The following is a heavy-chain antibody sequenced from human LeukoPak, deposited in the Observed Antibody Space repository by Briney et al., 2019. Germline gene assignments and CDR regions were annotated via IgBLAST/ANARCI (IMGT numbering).Heavy chain of an antibody. CDR1: GYTFTSYA. Sequence: GASVKVSCKASGYTFTSYAMHWVRQAPGQRLEWMGWINAGNGNTKYSQKFQGRVTITRDTSASTAYMELSSLRSEDTAVYYCARDKGGVNWFDPWGQGTLVTVSS. CDR2: INAGNGNT. V-gene: IGHV1-3*01. CDR3: ARDKGGVNWFDP. J-gene: IGHJ5*02. D-gene: IGHD3-16*01.